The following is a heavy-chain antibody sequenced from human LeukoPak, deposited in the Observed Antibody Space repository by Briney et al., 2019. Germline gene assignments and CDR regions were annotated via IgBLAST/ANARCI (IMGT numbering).Heavy chain of an antibody. D-gene: IGHD1-26*01. CDR1: GGTFSSYA. Sequence: SVKVSCKASGGTFSSYAISWVRQAPGQGLEWMGGIIPIFGTANYAQKFQGRVTITADKSTSTAYMELSSLRSEDTAVYYCARQLGDNEWELLNWFDPWGQGTLVTVSS. V-gene: IGHV1-69*06. CDR3: ARQLGDNEWELLNWFDP. J-gene: IGHJ5*02. CDR2: IIPIFGTA.